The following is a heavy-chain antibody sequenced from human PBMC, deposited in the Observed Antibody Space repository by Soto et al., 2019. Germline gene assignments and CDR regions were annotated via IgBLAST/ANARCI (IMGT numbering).Heavy chain of an antibody. CDR1: GFSFRNYG. Sequence: QVQLVESGGSVVQPGRSLRLSCAASGFSFRNYGMHWVRQAPGKGLEWVAVIWYDGSNTYYADSVKGRFTISRDNSKNTLYLQMNTLRAEDTAVYYCVKDWGREYLDYWGQGTLVTVSS. CDR2: IWYDGSNT. D-gene: IGHD7-27*01. CDR3: VKDWGREYLDY. J-gene: IGHJ4*02. V-gene: IGHV3-33*06.